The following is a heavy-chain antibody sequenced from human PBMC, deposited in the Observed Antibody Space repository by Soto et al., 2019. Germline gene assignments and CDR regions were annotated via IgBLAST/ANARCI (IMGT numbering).Heavy chain of an antibody. Sequence: PGGSLRLSCAASGFTVSSNYMSWVRQAPGKGLEWVSVIYSGGSTYYADSVKGRFTISRDNSKNTLYLQMNSLRAEDTAVYYCAREETVVTPSGYYYGMDVWGQGTTVTVSS. CDR1: GFTVSSNY. J-gene: IGHJ6*02. CDR3: AREETVVTPSGYYYGMDV. D-gene: IGHD2-21*02. CDR2: IYSGGST. V-gene: IGHV3-66*01.